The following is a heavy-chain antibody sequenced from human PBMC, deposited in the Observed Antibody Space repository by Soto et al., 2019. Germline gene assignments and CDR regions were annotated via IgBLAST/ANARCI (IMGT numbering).Heavy chain of an antibody. J-gene: IGHJ4*02. CDR3: VRDQADSY. D-gene: IGHD3-22*01. CDR1: GRTFSDYW. CDR2: INSDGSST. V-gene: IGHV3-74*01. Sequence: HPGGSLRLSCAASGRTFSDYWMHWVRQGPGKGLVWVARINSDGSSTTYVDSVKGRFTISRDNAKNTLYLQMSSLRVEDSGVYYCVRDQADSYWGQGTLVTVSS.